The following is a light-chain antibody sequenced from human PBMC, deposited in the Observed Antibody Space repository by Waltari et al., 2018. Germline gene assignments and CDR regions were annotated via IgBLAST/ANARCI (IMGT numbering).Light chain of an antibody. V-gene: IGKV3-11*01. CDR2: DAS. CDR3: QQRSNWPPVYT. J-gene: IGKJ2*01. Sequence: DIVLTQSPATLSLSPGERANLSCRASQSVSSYLAWYQQKPGQAPRLLIYDASNRATGIPARFSGSGSGTDFTLTISSLEPEDFAVYFCQQRSNWPPVYTFGQGTKLDIK. CDR1: QSVSSY.